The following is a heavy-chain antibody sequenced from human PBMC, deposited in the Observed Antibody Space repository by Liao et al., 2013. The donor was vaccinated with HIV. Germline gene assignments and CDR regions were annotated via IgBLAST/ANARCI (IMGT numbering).Heavy chain of an antibody. CDR3: ARELHYHDSSGCPDI. CDR1: GGSISSYY. Sequence: QLQLQESGPGLVKPSETLSLTCTVSGGSISSYYWSWLRQPPGKGLEWIGRIYTSGSNKYNPSLKSRVTMSVDMSKNQFSLKLSSVTAADTATYYCARELHYHDSSGCPDIWGQGTMVTVSS. V-gene: IGHV4-4*07. J-gene: IGHJ3*02. D-gene: IGHD3-22*01. CDR2: IYTSGSN.